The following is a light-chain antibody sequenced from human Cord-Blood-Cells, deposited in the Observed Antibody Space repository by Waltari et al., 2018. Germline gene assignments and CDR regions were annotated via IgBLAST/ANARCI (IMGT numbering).Light chain of an antibody. CDR2: AAS. CDR3: QQLNSYPY. CDR1: QRISIY. V-gene: IGKV1-9*01. Sequence: DIQLTQSPSILSASVGDRVTITCRASQRISIYLAWYQQKPGKAPKLLIYAASTLQSGVPSRFSGSGSGKEFTLTISSLQPEDFATYFCQQLNSYPYFGSGTKVDIK. J-gene: IGKJ3*01.